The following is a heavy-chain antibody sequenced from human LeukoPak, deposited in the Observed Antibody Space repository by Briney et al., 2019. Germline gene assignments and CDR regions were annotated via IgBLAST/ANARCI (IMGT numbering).Heavy chain of an antibody. D-gene: IGHD6-13*01. Sequence: SSETLSLTCTVSGGSISSSSYYWGWIRQPPGKGLEWIGSIYYSGSTYYNPSLKSRVTISVDTSKNQFSLKLSSVTAADTAVYYCAREAGLFDYWGQGTLVTVSS. CDR1: GGSISSSSYY. CDR3: AREAGLFDY. CDR2: IYYSGST. J-gene: IGHJ4*02. V-gene: IGHV4-39*07.